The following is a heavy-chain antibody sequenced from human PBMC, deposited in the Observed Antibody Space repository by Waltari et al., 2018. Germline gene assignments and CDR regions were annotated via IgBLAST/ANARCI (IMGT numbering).Heavy chain of an antibody. CDR1: GFSLSSYS. D-gene: IGHD7-27*01. CDR2: ISSSTTYI. Sequence: EGQLVESGGGLVKPGGSLRLPWGASGFSLSSYSMNWVRQAPGKGLEWVSSISSSTTYIHYADSVKGRFTISRDNAKNSLYLQMNSLRVEDTAVYYCVSGGWGFYFDYWGQGTVVTVSS. CDR3: VSGGWGFYFDY. J-gene: IGHJ4*02. V-gene: IGHV3-21*01.